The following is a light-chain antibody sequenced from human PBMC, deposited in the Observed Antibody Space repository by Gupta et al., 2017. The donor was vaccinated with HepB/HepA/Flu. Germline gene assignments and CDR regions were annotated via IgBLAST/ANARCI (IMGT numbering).Light chain of an antibody. CDR1: SLRSYY. Sequence: SSELTQDPAGSVALGQTVRITCQGDSLRSYYASWYQQKPGQAPVLVIYGKNNRPSGIPDRFSGSSSGNTASLTITGAQAEDEADYYCNSRDSSGNSYVFGTGTKVTVL. V-gene: IGLV3-19*01. CDR3: NSRDSSGNSYV. CDR2: GKN. J-gene: IGLJ1*01.